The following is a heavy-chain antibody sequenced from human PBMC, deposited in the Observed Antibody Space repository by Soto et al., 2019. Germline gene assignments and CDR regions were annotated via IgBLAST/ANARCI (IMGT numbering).Heavy chain of an antibody. J-gene: IGHJ5*02. CDR1: GYTFTTYF. V-gene: IGHV1-46*01. D-gene: IGHD2-15*01. CDR2: IHPSAGGT. CDR3: ARETAIDTYSRWFDP. Sequence: GASVKVSCKASGYTFTTYFIHWIRQAPGQGLEWMGIIHPSAGGTNYAQKFRGRVIMTTDSSSSTVYMELNTLTSEDTALYYCARETAIDTYSRWFDPWGPGTLVTVSS.